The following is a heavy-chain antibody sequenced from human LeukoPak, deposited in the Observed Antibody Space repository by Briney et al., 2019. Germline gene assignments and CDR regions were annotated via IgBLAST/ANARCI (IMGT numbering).Heavy chain of an antibody. Sequence: PGGSLRLSCAASGFTVSSNYMSWVRQAPGKGLEGVSVIYSGGSTYYADSVKGRFTISRDNSKNTLYLQMNSLSAEDTAVYYCAREGGYSGYNAFDIWGQGTMVTVSS. D-gene: IGHD3-22*01. J-gene: IGHJ3*02. CDR2: IYSGGST. CDR3: AREGGYSGYNAFDI. V-gene: IGHV3-66*02. CDR1: GFTVSSNY.